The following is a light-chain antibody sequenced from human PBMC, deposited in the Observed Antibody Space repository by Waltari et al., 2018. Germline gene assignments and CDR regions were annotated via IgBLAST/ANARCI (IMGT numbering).Light chain of an antibody. CDR1: QSVFYSPDNRNY. CDR3: QQYYSTPYT. J-gene: IGKJ2*01. V-gene: IGKV4-1*01. CDR2: WAS. Sequence: DIVMTQSPDSLAVSLGERTSINCKASQSVFYSPDNRNYLACYRQKPGQSPNLLIYWASTRESGVPGRFSGSGSGTDFTLTISSLQAEDVAVYYCQQYYSTPYTFGQGTKLEIK.